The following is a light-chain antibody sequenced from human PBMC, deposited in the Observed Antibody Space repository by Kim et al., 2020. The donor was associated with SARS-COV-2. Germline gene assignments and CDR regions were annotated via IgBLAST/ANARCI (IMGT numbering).Light chain of an antibody. J-gene: IGKJ2*01. CDR2: GVS. V-gene: IGKV3-20*01. CDR3: QQFGGSPRYS. CDR1: QSVDSRY. Sequence: EIVLTQSPGTLSLSPGERATLSCRASQSVDSRYLAWYQQKPGQAPRLLIHGVSNRATDIPDRFSGSGSGTDFTLTISRLEPEDFAVYYCQQFGGSPRYSFGQGTKLEI.